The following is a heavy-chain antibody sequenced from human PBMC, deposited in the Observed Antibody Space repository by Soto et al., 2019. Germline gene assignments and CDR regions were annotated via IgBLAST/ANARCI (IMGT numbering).Heavy chain of an antibody. D-gene: IGHD5-12*01. CDR1: GGSISSGGYY. J-gene: IGHJ4*02. Sequence: QVQLQESGPGLVKPSQTLSLTCTVSGGSISSGGYYWSWIRQHPGKGLEWIGYIYYSGSTYYNTSLKRRVTISVDTSKNLFSLQLSSVTAADTAVYYCAIGYSGYGYLWGQGTLVTVSS. V-gene: IGHV4-31*03. CDR3: AIGYSGYGYL. CDR2: IYYSGST.